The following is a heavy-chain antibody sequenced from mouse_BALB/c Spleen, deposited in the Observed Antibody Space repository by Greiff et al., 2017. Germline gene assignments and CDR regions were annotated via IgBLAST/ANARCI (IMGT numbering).Heavy chain of an antibody. D-gene: IGHD1-1*01. Sequence: VQGVESGPGLVAPSQSLSITCTVSGFSLTGYGVNWVRQPPGKGLEWLGMIWGDGSTDYNSALKSRLSISKDNSKSQVFLKMNSLQTDDTARYYCARDPLYYYGSSPYWYFDVWGAGTTVTVSS. V-gene: IGHV2-6-7*01. J-gene: IGHJ1*01. CDR2: IWGDGST. CDR3: ARDPLYYYGSSPYWYFDV. CDR1: GFSLTGYG.